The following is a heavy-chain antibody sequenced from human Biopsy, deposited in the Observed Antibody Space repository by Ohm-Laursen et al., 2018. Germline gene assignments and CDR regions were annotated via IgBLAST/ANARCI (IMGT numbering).Heavy chain of an antibody. CDR3: ARDSRGGHLNTTLITGKNLDS. Sequence: SETLSLTWTASRDSISNYYWTWIRQSPGKGLEWIGYIYYTGSTNYNPSVKSRVTISVDTSKNQFSLKLNSVTAADTAVYFCARDSRGGHLNTTLITGKNLDSWGQGILVTVSS. CDR1: RDSISNYY. D-gene: IGHD3-16*01. CDR2: IYYTGST. V-gene: IGHV4-59*01. J-gene: IGHJ4*02.